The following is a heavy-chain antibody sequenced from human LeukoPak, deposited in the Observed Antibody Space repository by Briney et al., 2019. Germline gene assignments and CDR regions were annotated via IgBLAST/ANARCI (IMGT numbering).Heavy chain of an antibody. D-gene: IGHD3-10*01. CDR2: INSDGSWT. Sequence: PGGSLRLSCAASGNYWMHWVRQAPGKGLVWVSHINSDGSWTSYADSVKGRFTISRDNSKNTLYLQMNSLRAEDTAVYYCAKGPGQLVFKLLWFGEYYFDYWGQGTLVTVSS. V-gene: IGHV3-74*01. J-gene: IGHJ4*02. CDR1: GNYW. CDR3: AKGPGQLVFKLLWFGEYYFDY.